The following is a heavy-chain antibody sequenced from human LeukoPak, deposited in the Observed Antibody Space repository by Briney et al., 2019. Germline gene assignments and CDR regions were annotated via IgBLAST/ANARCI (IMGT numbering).Heavy chain of an antibody. J-gene: IGHJ4*02. V-gene: IGHV7-4-1*02. Sequence: GASVKVSCKASGYTFTSYAMNWVRQAPGQGLEWMGWINTNTGNPTYAQGFTGRFVFSLDTSVSTAYLQISSLKAEDTAVYYCASDRQAKMAMYSSSWPDRYWGQGTLVTVSS. D-gene: IGHD6-13*01. CDR3: ASDRQAKMAMYSSSWPDRY. CDR2: INTNTGNP. CDR1: GYTFTSYA.